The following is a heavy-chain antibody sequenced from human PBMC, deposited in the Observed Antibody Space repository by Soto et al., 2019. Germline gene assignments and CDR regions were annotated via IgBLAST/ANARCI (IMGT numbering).Heavy chain of an antibody. Sequence: GGSLRLSCAASGFTFSGSAMHWVRQASGKGLEWVGRIRSKANSYATAYAASVKGRFTISRDDSKNTAYLQMNSLKTEDTAVYYCTRLYYDSSGYNLHDYWGQGTLVTVSS. D-gene: IGHD3-22*01. CDR1: GFTFSGSA. CDR3: TRLYYDSSGYNLHDY. V-gene: IGHV3-73*01. CDR2: IRSKANSYAT. J-gene: IGHJ4*02.